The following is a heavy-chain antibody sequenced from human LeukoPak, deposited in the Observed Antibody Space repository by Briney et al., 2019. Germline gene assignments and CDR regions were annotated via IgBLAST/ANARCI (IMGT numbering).Heavy chain of an antibody. CDR1: GGTVSSYA. CDR2: IIPMLGTA. D-gene: IGHD4-23*01. J-gene: IGHJ4*02. Sequence: ASVKVSCKTSGGTVSSYAFSWVRQAPGQGLEWMGGIIPMLGTANYAQKFQGRVTITADESTSTAYMELRSLRSEDTAVYYCASCSRSVVTLSSFCDYWGQGTLVTVSS. V-gene: IGHV1-69*13. CDR3: ASCSRSVVTLSSFCDY.